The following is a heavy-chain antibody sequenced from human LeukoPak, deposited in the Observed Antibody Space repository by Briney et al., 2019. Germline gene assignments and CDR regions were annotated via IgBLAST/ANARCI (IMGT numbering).Heavy chain of an antibody. CDR3: ARHHEYILGSSVDYYAMDV. Sequence: WESLSLTCAVSGGSIDSYCWRWIRQPPGKRLEWIGYLYYTGSTKYNLSPKSRVTISFDTSKNLFSLNLSSVTAADTAVYCCARHHEYILGSSVDYYAMDVWGQGTTVTVSS. J-gene: IGHJ6*02. CDR2: LYYTGST. V-gene: IGHV4-59*08. CDR1: GGSIDSYC. D-gene: IGHD3-16*01.